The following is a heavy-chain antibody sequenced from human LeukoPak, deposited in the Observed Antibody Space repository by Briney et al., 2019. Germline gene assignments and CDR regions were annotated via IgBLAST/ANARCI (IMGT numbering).Heavy chain of an antibody. D-gene: IGHD3-10*01. CDR2: IIPILGIA. V-gene: IGHV1-69*04. J-gene: IGHJ4*02. CDR1: GYTFTSYD. Sequence: ASVKVSCKASGYTFTSYDINWVRQATGQGLEWMGRIIPILGIANYAQKFQGRVTITADKSTSTAYMELSSLRSEDTAVYYCARVAPGSPFDYWGQGTLVTVSS. CDR3: ARVAPGSPFDY.